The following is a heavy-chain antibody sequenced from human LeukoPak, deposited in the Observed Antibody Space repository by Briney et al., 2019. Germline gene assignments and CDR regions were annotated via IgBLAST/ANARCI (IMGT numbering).Heavy chain of an antibody. Sequence: SETLSLTCTVSGGSISSYYWNWIRQPPGKGLEWIGSIYHSGSTHYKSSLKSRVTISVDTSKNQLSLKLTSVTVADTAVYYCARGVGLTQGGAFDFWGQGTLVTVSS. V-gene: IGHV4-4*09. CDR3: ARGVGLTQGGAFDF. CDR2: IYHSGST. D-gene: IGHD3-16*01. CDR1: GGSISSYY. J-gene: IGHJ4*02.